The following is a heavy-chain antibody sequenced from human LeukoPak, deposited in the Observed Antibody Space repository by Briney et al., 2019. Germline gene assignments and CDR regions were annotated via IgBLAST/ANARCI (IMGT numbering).Heavy chain of an antibody. Sequence: SVKVSCKASGGTFSSYAISWVRQAPGQGLEWMGGIIPIFGTANYAQKFQGRVTITADESTSTAYMELSSLRSEDTAVYYCARGGIGDLGWNYDYYYYMDVWGKGTTVTVSS. V-gene: IGHV1-69*13. CDR1: GGTFSSYA. D-gene: IGHD1-1*01. J-gene: IGHJ6*03. CDR2: IIPIFGTA. CDR3: ARGGIGDLGWNYDYYYYMDV.